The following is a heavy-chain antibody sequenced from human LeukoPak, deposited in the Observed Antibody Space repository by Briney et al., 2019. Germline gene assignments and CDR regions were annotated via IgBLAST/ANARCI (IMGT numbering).Heavy chain of an antibody. J-gene: IGHJ3*02. V-gene: IGHV3-30*02. Sequence: GGSLRLSCAASVSSFSIYGMHWVRQAPGKGLEWVTFIRYGGSNKYYADSVKGRFTISRDNSKNTLYLQMNSLRAEDTAVYYCAKEGGGYDSSGSDAFDIWGQGTMVTVSS. CDR1: VSSFSIYG. CDR3: AKEGGGYDSSGSDAFDI. D-gene: IGHD3-22*01. CDR2: IRYGGSNK.